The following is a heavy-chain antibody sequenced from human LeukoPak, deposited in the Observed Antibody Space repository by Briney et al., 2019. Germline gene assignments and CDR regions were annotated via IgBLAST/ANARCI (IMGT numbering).Heavy chain of an antibody. CDR3: ATGRSGCFSY. Sequence: GASVKVSCKASGYTFISYGITWVRQAPGQGLEWMGGIIPIFGTANYAQKFQGRVTVTADESTSTAYMELSSLRSEDTAVYYCATGRSGCFSYWGQGTLVTVSS. CDR1: GYTFISYG. J-gene: IGHJ4*02. CDR2: IIPIFGTA. V-gene: IGHV1-69*13. D-gene: IGHD6-19*01.